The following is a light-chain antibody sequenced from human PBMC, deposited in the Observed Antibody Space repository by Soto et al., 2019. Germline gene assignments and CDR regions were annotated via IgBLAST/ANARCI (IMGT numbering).Light chain of an antibody. J-gene: IGKJ1*01. CDR1: QTITTW. CDR2: GAS. Sequence: DIRVTQSPTTQSASLGDRVTLTCRASQTITTWMAWYQQKLSNAPKLVIYGASPLRSGVASKFSGSGSGTGVNLNIGSLQPDDFATYYCQRYNRYSEAFAQGTKV. V-gene: IGKV1-5*01. CDR3: QRYNRYSEA.